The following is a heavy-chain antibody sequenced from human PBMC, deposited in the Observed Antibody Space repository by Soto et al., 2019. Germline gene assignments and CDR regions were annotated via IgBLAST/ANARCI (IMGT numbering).Heavy chain of an antibody. J-gene: IGHJ5*02. CDR1: GFTFSSYG. CDR3: ARDKGGWFDP. V-gene: IGHV3-33*01. CDR2: IWYDGSNK. Sequence: QVQLVESGGGVVQPGRSLRLSCAASGFTFSSYGMHWVRQAPGKGLEWVAVIWYDGSNKYYADSVKGRFTISRDNSKNTLYLQMNSLRAEDTAGYYFARDKGGWFDPWGQGTLVTVSS.